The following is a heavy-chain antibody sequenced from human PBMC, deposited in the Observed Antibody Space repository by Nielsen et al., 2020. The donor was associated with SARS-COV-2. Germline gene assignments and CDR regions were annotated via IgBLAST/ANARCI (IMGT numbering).Heavy chain of an antibody. Sequence: SETLSLTCSVYGGSFSGYHWSWIRQSPGKGLEWIGEINHSGSTNYNPSLKSRVTISIDTSKKQFSLNLSSVTAADTAVYYCVRIDMATISVDYWGRGTLVTVSS. V-gene: IGHV4-34*01. CDR1: GGSFSGYH. D-gene: IGHD5-24*01. CDR2: INHSGST. CDR3: VRIDMATISVDY. J-gene: IGHJ4*02.